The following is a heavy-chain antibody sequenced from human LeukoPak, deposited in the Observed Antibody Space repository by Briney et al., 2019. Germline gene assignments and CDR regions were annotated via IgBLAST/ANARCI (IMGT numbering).Heavy chain of an antibody. CDR2: IYYSGST. CDR3: ARRSWELLSDGPLDAFDI. Sequence: SQTLSLTCTVSGGSISSGGYYWSWIRQHPGKGLEWIGYIYYSGSTNYNPSLKSRVTIPVDTSKNQFSLKLSSVTAADTAVYYCARRSWELLSDGPLDAFDIWGQGTMVTVSS. CDR1: GGSISSGGYY. V-gene: IGHV4-31*03. J-gene: IGHJ3*02. D-gene: IGHD1-26*01.